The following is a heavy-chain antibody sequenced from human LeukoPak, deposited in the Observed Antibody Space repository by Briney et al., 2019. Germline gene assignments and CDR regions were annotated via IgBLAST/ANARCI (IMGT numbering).Heavy chain of an antibody. CDR1: GGSFSGYY. J-gene: IGHJ4*02. Sequence: SETLSLTCAVYGGSFSGYYWSWIRQPPGKGLEWIGEINHSGSTNYNPSLKSRVTISVDTSKNQFFLKLSSVTAADTAVYYCARANYDYVWGSYRFDYWGQGTLVTVSS. V-gene: IGHV4-34*01. D-gene: IGHD3-16*02. CDR2: INHSGST. CDR3: ARANYDYVWGSYRFDY.